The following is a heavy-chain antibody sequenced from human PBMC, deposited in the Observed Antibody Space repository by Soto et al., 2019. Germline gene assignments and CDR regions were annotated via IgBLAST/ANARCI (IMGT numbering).Heavy chain of an antibody. CDR1: GGSISSSSYY. J-gene: IGHJ6*02. CDR2: IYYSGST. CDR3: ARRPSTVTSLNTYYYYGMDV. V-gene: IGHV4-39*01. Sequence: SETLSLTCTVSGGSISSSSYYWGWIRQPPGKGLEWIGSIYYSGSTYYNPSLKSRVTISVDTSKNQFSLKLSSVTAADTAVYYYARRPSTVTSLNTYYYYGMDVGGQGTTVTVS. D-gene: IGHD4-4*01.